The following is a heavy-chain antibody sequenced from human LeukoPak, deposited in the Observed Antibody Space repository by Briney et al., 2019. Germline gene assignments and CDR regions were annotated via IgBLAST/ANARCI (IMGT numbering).Heavy chain of an antibody. CDR1: GGSISSYY. V-gene: IGHV4-59*01. D-gene: IGHD3-22*01. J-gene: IGHJ3*02. CDR3: ARGLGSSGYYDAFDI. CDR2: IYYSGST. Sequence: SETLSLTCTVSGGSISSYYWSWIRQPPGKGLEWIGYIYYSGSTNYNPSLKSRVTISVDTSKNQFSLKLSSVTAADTAVYCCARGLGSSGYYDAFDIWGQGTMVTVSS.